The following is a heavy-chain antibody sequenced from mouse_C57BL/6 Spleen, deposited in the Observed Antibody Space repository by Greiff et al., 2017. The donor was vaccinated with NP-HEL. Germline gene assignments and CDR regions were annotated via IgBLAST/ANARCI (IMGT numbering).Heavy chain of an antibody. CDR1: GFSFNTYA. CDR2: IRSKSNNYAT. D-gene: IGHD2-1*01. V-gene: IGHV10-1*01. Sequence: DVHLVESGGGLVQPKGSLKLSCAASGFSFNTYAMNWVRQAPGKGVEWVARIRSKSNNYATYYADSVKDRFTISRDESESMLYLQMNNLKTEDTAMYYCVYGIYAMDYWGQGTSVTVSS. J-gene: IGHJ4*01. CDR3: VYGIYAMDY.